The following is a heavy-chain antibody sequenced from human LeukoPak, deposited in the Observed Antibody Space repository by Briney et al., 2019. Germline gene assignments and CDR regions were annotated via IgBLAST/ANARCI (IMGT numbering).Heavy chain of an antibody. CDR3: ARAYDSSGIDY. Sequence: TSETLSLTCTVSAGSISSGSYYWSWIRQPAGKGLEWIGRIYTSGSTNYNPSLKSRVTISVDTSKNQFSLKLSSVTAADTAVYYCARAYDSSGIDYWGQGTLVTVSS. CDR2: IYTSGST. D-gene: IGHD3-22*01. J-gene: IGHJ4*02. V-gene: IGHV4-61*02. CDR1: AGSISSGSYY.